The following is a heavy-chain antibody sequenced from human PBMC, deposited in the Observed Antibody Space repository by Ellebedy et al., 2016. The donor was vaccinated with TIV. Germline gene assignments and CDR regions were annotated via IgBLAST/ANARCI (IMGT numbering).Heavy chain of an antibody. J-gene: IGHJ4*02. CDR1: GFTVSSNY. Sequence: GESLKISCAASGFTVSSNYMTWVRQAPGKGLEWVSAISASGGSTYYADSVKGRLTISRDNSKNTVYLQMNSLRAEDTAVYYCGKEELVAVTPYLDYWGQGTLVTVSS. CDR3: GKEELVAVTPYLDY. D-gene: IGHD2-15*01. V-gene: IGHV3-23*01. CDR2: ISASGGST.